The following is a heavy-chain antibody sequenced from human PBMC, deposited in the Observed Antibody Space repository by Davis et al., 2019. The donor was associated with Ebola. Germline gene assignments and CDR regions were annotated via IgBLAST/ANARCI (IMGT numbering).Heavy chain of an antibody. J-gene: IGHJ4*02. CDR1: GYTFTSYY. V-gene: IGHV1-46*01. CDR3: ARDGDSSGYYWGVDY. Sequence: ASVKVSCKASGYTFTSYYMHWVRQAPGQGLEWMGIINPSGGSTSYAQKFQGRVTMTRDTSTSIVYMELSSLRSEDTAVYYCARDGDSSGYYWGVDYWGQGTLVTVSS. CDR2: INPSGGST. D-gene: IGHD3-22*01.